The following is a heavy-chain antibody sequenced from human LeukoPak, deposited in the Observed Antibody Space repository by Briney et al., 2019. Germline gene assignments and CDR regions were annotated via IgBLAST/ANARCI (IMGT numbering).Heavy chain of an antibody. J-gene: IGHJ4*02. V-gene: IGHV1-3*01. CDR2: INAGNGNT. D-gene: IGHD3-9*01. Sequence: GASVKVSCKASGYTFTSYTMHWVRQAPGQRLEWMGWINAGNGNTKYSQKFQGRVTITRDTSASTAYMELSSLRSEDTAVYYCARSYDILTGYFYFDYWGQGTLVTVSS. CDR1: GYTFTSYT. CDR3: ARSYDILTGYFYFDY.